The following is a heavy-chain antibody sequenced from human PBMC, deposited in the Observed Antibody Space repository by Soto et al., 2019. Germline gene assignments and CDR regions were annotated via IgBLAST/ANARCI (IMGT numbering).Heavy chain of an antibody. V-gene: IGHV3-66*01. CDR3: ARGPTQADFDY. CDR2: IYSGGST. J-gene: IGHJ4*02. Sequence: EVQLVESGGGLVQPGGSLRLSCAASGFTVSSNYMIWVRQAPGKGLEWVSVIYSGGSTYYADSVKGRFTISRDNSKNTLYLQMNSLGGEDTAVYYCARGPTQADFDYWGQGTLVTVSS. CDR1: GFTVSSNY.